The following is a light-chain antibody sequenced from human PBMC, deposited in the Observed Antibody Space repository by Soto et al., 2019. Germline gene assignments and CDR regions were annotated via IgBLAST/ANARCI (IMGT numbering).Light chain of an antibody. J-gene: IGLJ1*01. CDR1: SSDVGGYNY. V-gene: IGLV2-14*01. CDR2: DVS. Sequence: QSALTQPASVSGSPGQSITISCTGTSSDVGGYNYVYWYQQHPGKAPQLMIYDVSNRPSGVSNRFSGSKSGNTASLTISGLQAEDEADYYCSSYTSSSVYVFGTGTKLTVL. CDR3: SSYTSSSVYV.